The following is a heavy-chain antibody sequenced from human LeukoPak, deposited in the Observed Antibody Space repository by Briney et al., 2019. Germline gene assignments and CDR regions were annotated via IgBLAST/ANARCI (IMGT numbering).Heavy chain of an antibody. Sequence: SETLSLTCTVSGGSISSSSYYWGWIRQPPGKGLEWIGSIYYSGSTYYNPSLKSRVTISVDTSKNQFSLKLSSVTAADTAVYYCARLDSSGWYQSDPWGQGTLVTVSS. V-gene: IGHV4-39*01. CDR1: GGSISSSSYY. CDR3: ARLDSSGWYQSDP. D-gene: IGHD6-13*01. CDR2: IYYSGST. J-gene: IGHJ5*02.